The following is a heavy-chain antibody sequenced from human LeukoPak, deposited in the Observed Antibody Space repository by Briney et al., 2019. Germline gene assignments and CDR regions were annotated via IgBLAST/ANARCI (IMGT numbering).Heavy chain of an antibody. CDR1: GYTLSGYQ. J-gene: IGHJ6*03. CDR3: ARERSPEDYMDV. CDR2: ISPNSGGT. Sequence: ASVKVSCKASGYTLSGYQLHWVRQAPGPGLEWMGWISPNSGGTHYAQKFQGRVTMTRDTSINTVYMELRRLRSDDTAVYYCARERSPEDYMDVWGKGTTVTVSS. V-gene: IGHV1-2*02.